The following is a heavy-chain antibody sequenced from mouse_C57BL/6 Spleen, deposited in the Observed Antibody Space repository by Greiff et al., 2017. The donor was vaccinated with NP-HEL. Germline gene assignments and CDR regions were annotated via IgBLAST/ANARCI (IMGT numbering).Heavy chain of an antibody. Sequence: EVQVVESGAELVRPGASVKLSCTASGFNIKDDYMHWVKQRPEQGLEWIGWIDPENGDNEYASQFQGKATITADTTSNTAYLQLSSLTSEDTAVYYCTKGNYLAWFAYWGQGTLVTVSA. V-gene: IGHV14-4*01. CDR2: IDPENGDN. D-gene: IGHD2-1*01. CDR1: GFNIKDDY. CDR3: TKGNYLAWFAY. J-gene: IGHJ3*01.